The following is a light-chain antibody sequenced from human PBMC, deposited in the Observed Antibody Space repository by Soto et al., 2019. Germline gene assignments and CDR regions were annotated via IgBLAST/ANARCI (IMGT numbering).Light chain of an antibody. CDR2: GAS. J-gene: IGKJ1*01. CDR1: QSVSSY. V-gene: IGKV3-20*01. Sequence: EIVLTKSPATLSLSQGERATISCRASQSVSSYLAWYQQKPGQAPRLLMYGASGRATGIPDRFSGSVSGTDFTLTISRLQPEDCAVYYCQQSGSLLWMFCQGTKVDIK. CDR3: QQSGSLLWM.